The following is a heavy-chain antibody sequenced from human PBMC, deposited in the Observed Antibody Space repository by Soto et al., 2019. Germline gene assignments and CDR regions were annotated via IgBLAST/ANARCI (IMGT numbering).Heavy chain of an antibody. CDR1: GYNFIGYY. V-gene: IGHV1-2*02. J-gene: IGHJ3*02. CDR2: INPNSGGT. D-gene: IGHD3-9*01. CDR3: ERDSYDDILIRYSTNDFDI. Sequence: ASVKVSCKASGYNFIGYYMHWVLQGPGQEPEWMGWINPNSGGTNYAQKFQGRVTMTRDTSISTASMELSRLTYDDTAVYYCERDSYDDILIRYSTNDFDICCPGIMV.